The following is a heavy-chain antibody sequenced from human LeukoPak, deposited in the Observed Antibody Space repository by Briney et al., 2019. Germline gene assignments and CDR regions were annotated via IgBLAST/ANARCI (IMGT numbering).Heavy chain of an antibody. V-gene: IGHV3-48*04. CDR2: ISSSSSTI. D-gene: IGHD6-13*01. J-gene: IGHJ4*02. CDR3: ARTPAAAVN. CDR1: GFTFSSYS. Sequence: AGGSLRLSCAASGFTFSSYSMNWVRQAPGKGLEWVSYISSSSSTIYYADSVKGRFTISRDNAKNSLYPQMNSLRAEDTAVYYCARTPAAAVNWGQGTLVTVSS.